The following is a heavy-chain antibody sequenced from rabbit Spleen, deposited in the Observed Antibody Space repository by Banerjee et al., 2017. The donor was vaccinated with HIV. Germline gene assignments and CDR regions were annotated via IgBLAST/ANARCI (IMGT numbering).Heavy chain of an antibody. Sequence: QSLEESGGDLVKPGASLTLTCTASGFSFSSRFYMCWVRQAPGKGLEWIGYIDHIFGGTYYASWVNGRFSISRENTQNTVSLQLNSLTVADTATYFCVRNSGWGVSYFTLWGPGTLVTVS. J-gene: IGHJ4*01. V-gene: IGHV1S40*01. CDR3: VRNSGWGVSYFTL. CDR2: IDHIFGGT. CDR1: GFSFSSRFY. D-gene: IGHD4-1*01.